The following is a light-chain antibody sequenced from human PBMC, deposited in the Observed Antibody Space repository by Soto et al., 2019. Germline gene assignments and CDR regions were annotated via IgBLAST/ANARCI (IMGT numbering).Light chain of an antibody. J-gene: IGKJ4*01. CDR3: QHYDNLPLT. CDR2: DAS. CDR1: QDISKY. Sequence: DIQMTQSPSSLSASVGDRVTITCQASQDISKYLNWYQQKPGKAPKLLIYDASNLETGVLSRFSGSGSGTDFTFTISTLQPEDIATYYCQHYDNLPLTFGGGTKVDIK. V-gene: IGKV1-33*01.